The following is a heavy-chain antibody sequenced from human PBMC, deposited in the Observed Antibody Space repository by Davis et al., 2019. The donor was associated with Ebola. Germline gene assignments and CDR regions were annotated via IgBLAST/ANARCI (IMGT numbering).Heavy chain of an antibody. CDR3: ATGPTVTIDY. CDR2: IAPSDSYT. V-gene: IGHV5-10-1*04. J-gene: IGHJ4*02. D-gene: IGHD4-17*01. Sequence: GESLKISCQASGYSFTSYWINWVRQMPGKGLEWMGRIAPSDSYTNYSPSFQGQVTISADKSISTAYLQWSSLKASDTAMYYCATGPTVTIDYWGQGTLVTVSS. CDR1: GYSFTSYW.